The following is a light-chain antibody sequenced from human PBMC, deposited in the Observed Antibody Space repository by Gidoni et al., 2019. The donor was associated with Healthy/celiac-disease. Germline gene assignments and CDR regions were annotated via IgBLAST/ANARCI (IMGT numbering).Light chain of an antibody. CDR3: QQYNNWPLT. J-gene: IGKJ4*01. Sequence: EIVMTQSPATLSVSPGVRATLSCRASQSVSSNLAWYQQKPGQAPRLLIYGASTRATGIPARFSRSGSGKEFTLTISSLQSEDFAVYYCQQYNNWPLTFGGGTKVEIK. CDR1: QSVSSN. V-gene: IGKV3-15*01. CDR2: GAS.